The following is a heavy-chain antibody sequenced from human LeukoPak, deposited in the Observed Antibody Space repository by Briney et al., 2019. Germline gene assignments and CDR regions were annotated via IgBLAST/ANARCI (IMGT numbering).Heavy chain of an antibody. V-gene: IGHV3-23*01. Sequence: GGSLRLSCAASRFTFSSYDMSWVRQAPGNGLEWVSTINNSGGSTYYADSVKGRFTISRDTSKNTLYLQMNSLRAEDTAVYYCAAFDFDYWGQGTLVTVSS. CDR3: AAFDFDY. CDR2: INNSGGST. CDR1: RFTFSSYD. J-gene: IGHJ4*02. D-gene: IGHD2/OR15-2a*01.